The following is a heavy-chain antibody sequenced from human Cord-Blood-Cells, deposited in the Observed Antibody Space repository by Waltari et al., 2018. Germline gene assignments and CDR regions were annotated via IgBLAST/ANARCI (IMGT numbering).Heavy chain of an antibody. CDR2: INPNSGGT. Sequence: QVQLVQSGAEVKKPRASVKVSCKASGYTFTGYYMHCVRHATGPGLEWMGWINPNSGGTNYAQKFQGRVTMTRDTSISTAYMELSRLRSDDTAVYYCARGSDYYYYYYYMDVWGKGTTVTVSS. V-gene: IGHV1-2*02. D-gene: IGHD4-17*01. CDR1: GYTFTGYY. CDR3: ARGSDYYYYYYYMDV. J-gene: IGHJ6*03.